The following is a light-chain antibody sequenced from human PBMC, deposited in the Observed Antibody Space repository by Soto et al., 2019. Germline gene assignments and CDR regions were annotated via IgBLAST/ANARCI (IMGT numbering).Light chain of an antibody. V-gene: IGKV3-20*01. CDR1: QSVSSSY. CDR2: GAS. J-gene: IGKJ1*01. Sequence: EIVLTQSPGTLSLSPGDRATLSCRASQSVSSSYLAWYQQKPGQAPRLLIYGASSRATGIPDRFSGSGSGTDFTLTVRRLEPEDLAVYYCKQYGSSPQTFGQGTKVDI. CDR3: KQYGSSPQT.